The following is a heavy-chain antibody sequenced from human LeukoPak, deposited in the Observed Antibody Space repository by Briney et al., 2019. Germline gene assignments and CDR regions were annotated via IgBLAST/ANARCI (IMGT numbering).Heavy chain of an antibody. CDR3: ARDSLMDV. CDR1: GFTFSSYA. V-gene: IGHV3-30-3*01. Sequence: QPGGSLRLSCAASGFTFSSYAMHWVRQAPGKGLEWVAVISYDGSNKYYADSVKGRFTISRDNSKNTLYLQMNSLRAEDTAVYYCARDSLMDVWGKGTTVTASS. CDR2: ISYDGSNK. J-gene: IGHJ6*03.